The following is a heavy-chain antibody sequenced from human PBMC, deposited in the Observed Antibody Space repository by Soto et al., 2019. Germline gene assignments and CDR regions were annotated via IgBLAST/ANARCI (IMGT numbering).Heavy chain of an antibody. J-gene: IGHJ4*02. CDR3: SRSVDY. CDR1: GFTFSGYW. CDR2: IKHDGSEK. Sequence: EVQLVESGGGLVQPGESLRLSCAASGFTFSGYWMSWVRQAPGKGLEWVASIKHDGSEKYYVDSVKGRFTISRDNAKNSLYLQMNSLRAEDPAVYYCSRSVDYWGQGTLLTVSS. V-gene: IGHV3-7*03. D-gene: IGHD4-17*01.